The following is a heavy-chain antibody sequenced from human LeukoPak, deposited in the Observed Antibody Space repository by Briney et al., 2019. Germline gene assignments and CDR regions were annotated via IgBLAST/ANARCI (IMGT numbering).Heavy chain of an antibody. CDR3: ARGNILTGYCFGF. D-gene: IGHD3-9*01. J-gene: IGHJ4*02. CDR1: GGSITGYY. CDR2: IHYTGAT. Sequence: PSETLSLTCAVYGGSITGYYLSWIRQTPGRGLEWVGEIHYTGATSYNPSLKIRATISTAKSKIQFPLRLSSVTAADTAVYYCARGNILTGYCFGFWGQGALVTVSS. V-gene: IGHV4-34*01.